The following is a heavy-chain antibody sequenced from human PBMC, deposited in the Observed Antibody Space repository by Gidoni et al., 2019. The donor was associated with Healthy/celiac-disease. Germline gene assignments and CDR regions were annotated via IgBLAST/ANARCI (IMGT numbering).Heavy chain of an antibody. D-gene: IGHD6-13*01. V-gene: IGHV4-30-2*01. CDR3: AGAAAGLLSNDY. J-gene: IGHJ4*02. CDR2: IYQGGST. CDR1: GGSGSRGGYS. Sequence: QRQLQESVSGLVKPPQTLSLTGAGAGGSGSRGGYSWSWIRQPPGKGMEWIGYIYQGGSTYYNPSLKSRVTISVDRSKNQFFLTLSSVTAADTAVYYCAGAAAGLLSNDYWGQGTLVTVSS.